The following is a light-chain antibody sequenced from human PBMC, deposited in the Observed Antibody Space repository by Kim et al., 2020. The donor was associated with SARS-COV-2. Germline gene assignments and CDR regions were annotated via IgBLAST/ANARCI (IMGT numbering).Light chain of an antibody. J-gene: IGLJ1*01. CDR2: EVF. CDR3: YSYAGSNNFV. V-gene: IGLV2-8*01. Sequence: QSALTQPPSASGSPGQSVTISCTGTSSDVGDYNYVSWFQQNPGKAPKLLIYEVFKRPSGVPDRFSGSKSGNTASLTVSRLQAEDEADYYCYSYAGSNNFVFGTGTKVTVL. CDR1: SSDVGDYNY.